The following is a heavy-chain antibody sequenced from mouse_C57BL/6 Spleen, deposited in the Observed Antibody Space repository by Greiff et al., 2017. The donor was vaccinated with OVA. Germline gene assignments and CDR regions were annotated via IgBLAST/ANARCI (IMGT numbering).Heavy chain of an antibody. CDR3: ARLEDYDDAMDY. CDR2: INPNNGGT. D-gene: IGHD2-4*01. Sequence: VQLKESGPELVKPGASVKIPCKASGYTFTDYNMDWVKQSHGKSLEWIGDINPNNGGTIYNQKFKGKATLTVDKSSSTAYMELRSLTSEDTAVYYCARLEDYDDAMDYWGQGTSVTVSS. J-gene: IGHJ4*01. CDR1: GYTFTDYN. V-gene: IGHV1-18*01.